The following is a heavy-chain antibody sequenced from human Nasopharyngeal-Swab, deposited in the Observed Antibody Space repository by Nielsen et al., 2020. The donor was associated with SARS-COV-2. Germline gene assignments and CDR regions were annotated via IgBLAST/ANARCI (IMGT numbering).Heavy chain of an antibody. J-gene: IGHJ6*03. Sequence: SETLSLTCAVYGGSFSAYYWGWIRQPPGKGLEWIAEINHSGSTNYNPSLKSRVTLSVDTSMNQFSLELRSVTAADTAVYYCARGLSGIVPAPILGLGPYCYYYYMDVWGKGTTVTVSS. CDR3: ARGLSGIVPAPILGLGPYCYYYYMDV. CDR1: GGSFSAYY. V-gene: IGHV4-34*01. CDR2: INHSGST. D-gene: IGHD2-2*01.